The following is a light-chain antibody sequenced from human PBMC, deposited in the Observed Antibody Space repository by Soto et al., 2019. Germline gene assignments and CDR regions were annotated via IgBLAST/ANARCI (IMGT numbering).Light chain of an antibody. CDR3: QAYNSYSWT. Sequence: DIRMTQSPSTLSASVGDRVTITCRPSQSISSWWAWYQQKPGTAPKLLIYKASRLESGVPSRFSSSGSGAEITLTISRPQADDFATYLCQAYNSYSWTFGQGTKGEIK. CDR2: KAS. CDR1: QSISSW. J-gene: IGKJ1*01. V-gene: IGKV1-5*03.